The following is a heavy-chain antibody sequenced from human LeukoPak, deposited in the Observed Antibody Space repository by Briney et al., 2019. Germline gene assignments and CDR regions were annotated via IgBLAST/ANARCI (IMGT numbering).Heavy chain of an antibody. V-gene: IGHV1-3*01. Sequence: ASVKVSCKASGYTFTSYAMHWVRQAPGQRLEWMGWINAGNGNTKYSQKFQGRVTITRDTSASTAYMELSSLRSEDMAVYYCARALYGSGSSPTYYFDYWGQGTLVTVSS. J-gene: IGHJ4*02. CDR2: INAGNGNT. D-gene: IGHD3-10*01. CDR3: ARALYGSGSSPTYYFDY. CDR1: GYTFTSYA.